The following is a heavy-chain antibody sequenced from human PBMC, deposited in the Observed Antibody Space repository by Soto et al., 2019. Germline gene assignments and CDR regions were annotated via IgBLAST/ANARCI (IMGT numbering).Heavy chain of an antibody. CDR3: ARDLTGDGVRY. D-gene: IGHD7-27*01. J-gene: IGHJ4*02. V-gene: IGHV4-31*03. Sequence: PSLNCTISGCXISSGVCYWCWIRQHPGKGLDWIVYIYYTGRTYYNPSLKSRVTISVDTSKNQFSLKLSSLTAADTSIYYCARDLTGDGVRYWGQGNLVTVSS. CDR1: GCXISSGVCY. CDR2: IYYTGRT.